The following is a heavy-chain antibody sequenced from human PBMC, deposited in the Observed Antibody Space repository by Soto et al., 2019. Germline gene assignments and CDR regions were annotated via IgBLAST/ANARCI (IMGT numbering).Heavy chain of an antibody. V-gene: IGHV1-69*13. CDR1: GGTFSSYA. Sequence: SVKVSCKASGGTFSSYAISWVRQAPGQGLEWMGGIIPIFGTANYAQKFQGRVTITADESTSTAYMELSSLRSEDTAVYYCARGGRGFGELLSPYGMDVCGQGTTVTVSS. D-gene: IGHD3-10*01. J-gene: IGHJ6*02. CDR2: IIPIFGTA. CDR3: ARGGRGFGELLSPYGMDV.